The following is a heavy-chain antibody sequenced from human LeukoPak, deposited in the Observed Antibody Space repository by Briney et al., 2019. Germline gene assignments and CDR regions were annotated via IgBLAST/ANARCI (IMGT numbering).Heavy chain of an antibody. D-gene: IGHD6-19*01. J-gene: IGHJ4*02. CDR1: GFTFSSYE. Sequence: GGSLRLSCAASGFTFSSYEMNWVRQAPGKGLEWVSYISSSGSTIYYADSVKGRFTISRDNAKNSLYLQMNSLRAEDTAVYYCARVGSGWYRHPFDYWGQRTLVTVSS. CDR2: ISSSGSTI. V-gene: IGHV3-48*03. CDR3: ARVGSGWYRHPFDY.